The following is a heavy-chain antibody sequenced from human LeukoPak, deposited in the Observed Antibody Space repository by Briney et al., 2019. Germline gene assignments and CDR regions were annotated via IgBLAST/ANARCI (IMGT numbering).Heavy chain of an antibody. Sequence: GGSLRLSCAASAFTLSSYEMNWVRQAPGKGLEWVSYINTNGRTIHYADSVKGRFTISRDNAKNSLYLQMNSLRAEDTAVYYCARDRDFWSGYYSSIVSYYYYMDVWGKGTTVTVSS. CDR2: INTNGRTI. CDR1: AFTLSSYE. CDR3: ARDRDFWSGYYSSIVSYYYYMDV. J-gene: IGHJ6*03. V-gene: IGHV3-48*03. D-gene: IGHD3-3*01.